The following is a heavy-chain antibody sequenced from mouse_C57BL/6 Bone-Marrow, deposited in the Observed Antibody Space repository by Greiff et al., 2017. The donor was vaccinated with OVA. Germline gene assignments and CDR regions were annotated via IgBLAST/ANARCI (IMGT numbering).Heavy chain of an antibody. CDR3: TGGGYGGSYDY. D-gene: IGHD1-1*01. J-gene: IGHJ2*01. Sequence: EVMLVESGGGLVQPGGSMKLSCVASGFTFSNYWMNWVRQSPEKGLEWVAQIRLKSDNYATHYAESVKGRFTISRYDSTSSVYLQMNNLRAEDAGIYYCTGGGYGGSYDYWGQGTTLTVSS. CDR2: IRLKSDNYAT. CDR1: GFTFSNYW. V-gene: IGHV6-3*01.